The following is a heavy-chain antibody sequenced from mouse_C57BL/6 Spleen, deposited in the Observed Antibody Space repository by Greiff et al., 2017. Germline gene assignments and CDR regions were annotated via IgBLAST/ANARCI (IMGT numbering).Heavy chain of an antibody. CDR2: IWWDDDK. Sequence: QVTLKESGPGILQPSQTLSLTCSFSGFSLSTFGMGVGWIRQASGKGLEWLAHIWWDDDKYYNPALKSRLTISKDTSKNQVFLKNANVATADTTTYYFARIDWDFAYWGQGTLVTVSA. V-gene: IGHV8-8*01. J-gene: IGHJ3*01. CDR3: ARIDWDFAY. D-gene: IGHD4-1*01. CDR1: GFSLSTFGMG.